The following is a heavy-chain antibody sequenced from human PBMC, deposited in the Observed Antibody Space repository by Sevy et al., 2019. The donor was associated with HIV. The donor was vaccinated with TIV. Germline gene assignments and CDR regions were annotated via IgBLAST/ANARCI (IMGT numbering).Heavy chain of an antibody. CDR3: AILGVDCVSTNCGGMRSLSFDF. D-gene: IGHD2-2*01. V-gene: IGHV3-30-3*01. CDR2: ISYDGSSK. Sequence: GGSLRLSCAASGFTFSSFAMHWVRQAPGKGLEWVAVISYDGSSKYYPDSVKGRFTISRDNAKNTLYLQMNRLRPEDTAVYFCAILGVDCVSTNCGGMRSLSFDFWGQGTLVTVSS. CDR1: GFTFSSFA. J-gene: IGHJ4*02.